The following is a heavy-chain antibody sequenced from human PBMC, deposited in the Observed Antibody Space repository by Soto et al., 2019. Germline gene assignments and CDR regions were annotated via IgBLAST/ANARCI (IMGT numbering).Heavy chain of an antibody. CDR2: IHHGGGT. J-gene: IGHJ4*02. CDR3: ERGYRISMVILTTSYFES. V-gene: IGHV4-34*01. D-gene: IGHD3-10*01. Sequence: PSETLSLTCAVNCGPFGGFCWTCIRQSPGKALEWIVEIHHGGGTKYNPSLQSRVSMSLDTSKNQFSLRLTSVTASDTAVYYCERGYRISMVILTTSYFESGGQGNPVT. CDR1: CGPFGGFC.